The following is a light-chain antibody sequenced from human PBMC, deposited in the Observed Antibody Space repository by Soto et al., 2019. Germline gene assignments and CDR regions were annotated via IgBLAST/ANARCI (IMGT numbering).Light chain of an antibody. CDR2: QDS. Sequence: SYELTQPPSVSVSPGQTASITCSGDKLGDKYAYWYQQKPGQSPVLVIYQDSKRPSGIPERISGSNSGNTATLTISGTQAMDEADYYCQAWDSSTAVFGGGTQLTVL. CDR1: KLGDKY. CDR3: QAWDSSTAV. V-gene: IGLV3-1*01. J-gene: IGLJ2*01.